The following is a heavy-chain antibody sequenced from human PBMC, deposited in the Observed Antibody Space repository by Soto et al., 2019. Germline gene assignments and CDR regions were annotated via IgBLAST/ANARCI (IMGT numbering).Heavy chain of an antibody. V-gene: IGHV4-34*01. J-gene: IGHJ4*02. CDR1: GGSFSGYY. CDR2: INHSGST. Sequence: PSETLSLTCAVYGGSFSGYYWSWIRQPPGKGLEWIGEINHSGSTNYNPSLKSRVTISVDTSKNQFSLKLSSVTAADTAVYYCASGGIAARHDYWGKGTLVTVSS. D-gene: IGHD6-6*01. CDR3: ASGGIAARHDY.